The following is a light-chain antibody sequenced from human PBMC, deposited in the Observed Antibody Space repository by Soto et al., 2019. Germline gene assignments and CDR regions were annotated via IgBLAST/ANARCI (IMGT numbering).Light chain of an antibody. V-gene: IGKV3-20*01. CDR3: QQYGSSPRT. CDR1: QSVSSSY. J-gene: IGKJ1*01. Sequence: EIVWTQSPGTLSFSAGERATLSCRASQSVSSSYLAWYQQKPGQSPRLLIYGASSRATGIPDRFSGSGSGTDFTLTISRLEPEDFAVYYCQQYGSSPRTFGQGTKVEIK. CDR2: GAS.